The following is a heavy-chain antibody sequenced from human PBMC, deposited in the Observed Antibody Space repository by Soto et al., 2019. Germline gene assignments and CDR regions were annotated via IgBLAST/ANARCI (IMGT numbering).Heavy chain of an antibody. CDR2: ISAYNGNT. Sequence: ASVKVSCKASGYTFTSYGISWVRQAPGQGLEWMGWISAYNGNTNYAQKLQGRVTMTTDTSTSTAYMELRSLRSDDTAVYYCARDLSRYYDFWSGYYADPDHDAFDIWGQGTMVTVSS. D-gene: IGHD3-3*01. CDR1: GYTFTSYG. V-gene: IGHV1-18*01. CDR3: ARDLSRYYDFWSGYYADPDHDAFDI. J-gene: IGHJ3*02.